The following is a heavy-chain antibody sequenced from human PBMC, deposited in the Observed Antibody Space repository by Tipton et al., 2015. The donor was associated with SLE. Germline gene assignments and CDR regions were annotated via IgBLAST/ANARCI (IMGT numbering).Heavy chain of an antibody. CDR1: GFTFSNYA. CDR2: IWFDGSEK. D-gene: IGHD3-10*01. V-gene: IGHV3-33*01. J-gene: IGHJ4*02. Sequence: SLRLSCAASGFTFSNYAMTWVRQAPGKGLEWVAGIWFDGSEKLYPDSVKGRFTISRDNSKNTLYLQMNSLRAEDTAVYYCARDMTRFGESTRIDYWGQGTLVTVSS. CDR3: ARDMTRFGESTRIDY.